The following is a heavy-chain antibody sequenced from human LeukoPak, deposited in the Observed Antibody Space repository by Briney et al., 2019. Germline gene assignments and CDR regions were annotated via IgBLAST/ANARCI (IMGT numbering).Heavy chain of an antibody. Sequence: SETLSLTCTVSGGSISNYYWSWIRQPPEKGLEWIGYIYYSGSTIYNPSLKSRVTISIDTSKNQFSLKLSSVTAADTAVYYCARGPGEYGIDVSGKGTTVTVSS. CDR2: IYYSGST. J-gene: IGHJ6*04. V-gene: IGHV4-59*01. CDR3: ARGPGEYGIDV. CDR1: GGSISNYY. D-gene: IGHD3-16*01.